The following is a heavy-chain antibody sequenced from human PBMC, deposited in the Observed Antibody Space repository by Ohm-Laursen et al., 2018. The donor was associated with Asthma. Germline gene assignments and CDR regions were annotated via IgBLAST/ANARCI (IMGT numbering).Heavy chain of an antibody. V-gene: IGHV4-59*01. CDR1: AASISSYY. CDR2: FFLRGND. CDR3: ARVGIAARVIDY. D-gene: IGHD6-6*01. J-gene: IGHJ4*02. Sequence: SETLSLTCPVSAASISSYYWAWIRQPPGKGLEWIGYFFLRGNDNYNPSLKSRVTMSMGTSRDQFSLRLSSVTAADTAVYYCARVGIAARVIDYWGQGTLVTVSS.